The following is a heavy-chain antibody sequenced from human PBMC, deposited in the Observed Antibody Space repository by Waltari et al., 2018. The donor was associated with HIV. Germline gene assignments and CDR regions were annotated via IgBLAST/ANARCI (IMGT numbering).Heavy chain of an antibody. Sequence: EVQLLESGGGLVQPGGSLRLSCAASGFTFSSYAMSWVRQAPGEGLGWVSAISGSGGSTYYADSVKGRFTISRDNSKNTLYLQMNSLRAEDTAVYYCAKGGRFGELCVWDWGQGTLVTVSS. J-gene: IGHJ4*02. V-gene: IGHV3-23*01. D-gene: IGHD3-10*01. CDR3: AKGGRFGELCVWD. CDR1: GFTFSSYA. CDR2: ISGSGGST.